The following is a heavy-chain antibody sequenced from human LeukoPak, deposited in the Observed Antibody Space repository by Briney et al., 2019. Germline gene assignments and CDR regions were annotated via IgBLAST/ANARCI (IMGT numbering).Heavy chain of an antibody. CDR2: IVVGSGNT. Sequence: ASVKLSCKASGFTFTSSAMQWVRHARGQRLEWIGWIVVGSGNTNYAQKFQERVTITRDMSTSTAYMELSSLRSEATAVYYCAAVHGYCSGGSCYSSLDYWGQGTLVTVSS. CDR3: AAVHGYCSGGSCYSSLDY. CDR1: GFTFTSSA. V-gene: IGHV1-58*02. J-gene: IGHJ4*02. D-gene: IGHD2-15*01.